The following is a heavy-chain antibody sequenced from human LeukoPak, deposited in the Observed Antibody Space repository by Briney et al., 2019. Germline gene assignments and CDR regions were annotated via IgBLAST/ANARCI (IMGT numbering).Heavy chain of an antibody. J-gene: IGHJ4*02. CDR1: GYSFTTYW. Sequence: GESLKISCKGSGYSFTTYWIGRVRQMPGKGLEWMGIMYPGDSDTRYSPSFEGQVTISADKSISTAYLKWSSLKASDTAMYYCATRFGLGSSSFDHWGQGTLVTVSS. CDR3: ATRFGLGSSSFDH. CDR2: MYPGDSDT. V-gene: IGHV5-51*01. D-gene: IGHD3-10*01.